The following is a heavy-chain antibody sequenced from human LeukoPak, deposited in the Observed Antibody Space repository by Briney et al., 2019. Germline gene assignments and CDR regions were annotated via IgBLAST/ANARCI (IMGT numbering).Heavy chain of an antibody. CDR3: ARRYSYGFYFDY. D-gene: IGHD5-18*01. CDR1: GGSISSYY. CDR2: IYYSGST. V-gene: IGHV4-59*08. J-gene: IGHJ4*02. Sequence: PSETLSLTCTVSGGSISSYYWSWIRQPPGKGLEWIGYIYYSGSTNYNPSPKSRVTISVDTSKNQFSLKLSSVTAADTAVYYCARRYSYGFYFDYWGQGTLVTVSS.